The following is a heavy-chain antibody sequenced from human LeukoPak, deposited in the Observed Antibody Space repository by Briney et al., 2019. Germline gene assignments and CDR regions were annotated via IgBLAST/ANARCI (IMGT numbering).Heavy chain of an antibody. V-gene: IGHV1-8*01. CDR2: MNPNSGNT. Sequence: ASVKVSCKASGYTFTSYDINWVRQATGQGLEWMGWMNPNSGNTGYAQKFQGRVTMTRNTSISTAYMELSSLRSEDTAVYYCARTFPRTYYYGIDVWGQGTTVTVSS. CDR3: ARTFPRTYYYGIDV. CDR1: GYTFTSYD. J-gene: IGHJ6*02.